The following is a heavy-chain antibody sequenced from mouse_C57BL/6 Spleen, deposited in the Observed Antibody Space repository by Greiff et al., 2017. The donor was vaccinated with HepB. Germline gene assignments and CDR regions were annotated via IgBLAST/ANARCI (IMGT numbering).Heavy chain of an antibody. V-gene: IGHV1-64*01. Sequence: VKVVESGAELVKPGASVKLSCKASGYTFTSYWMHWVKQRPGQGLEWIGMIHPNSGSTNYNEKFKSKATLTVDKSSSTAYMQLSSLTSEDSAVYYCARAGYSNFFAYWGQGTLVTVSA. CDR3: ARAGYSNFFAY. D-gene: IGHD2-5*01. J-gene: IGHJ3*01. CDR1: GYTFTSYW. CDR2: IHPNSGST.